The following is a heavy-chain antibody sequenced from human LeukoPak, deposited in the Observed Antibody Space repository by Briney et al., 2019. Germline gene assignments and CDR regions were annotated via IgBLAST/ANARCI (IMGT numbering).Heavy chain of an antibody. CDR3: ASEYYDFWSGYYTDNWFDP. Sequence: GGSLRLSCAASGFTFSSYWMSWVRQAPGRGLEWVANIKQDGSEKYYVDSVKGRFTISRDNAKNSLYLQMNSLRAEDTAVYYCASEYYDFWSGYYTDNWFDPWGQGTLVTVSS. D-gene: IGHD3-3*01. V-gene: IGHV3-7*01. CDR2: IKQDGSEK. CDR1: GFTFSSYW. J-gene: IGHJ5*02.